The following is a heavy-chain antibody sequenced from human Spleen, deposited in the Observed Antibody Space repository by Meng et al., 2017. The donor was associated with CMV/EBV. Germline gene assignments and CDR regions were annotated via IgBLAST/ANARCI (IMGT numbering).Heavy chain of an antibody. V-gene: IGHV4-61*08. Sequence: CTFSGGFVSSGDYYWSWVRQAPGKGLEWIGYIYYSGSTNYNPSLKSRVTISLATSKNKFTLRLSSVTAADTAVYYCARSRRGGWFDPWGQGTLVTVSS. CDR2: IYYSGST. J-gene: IGHJ5*02. CDR1: GGFVSSGDYY. CDR3: ARSRRGGWFDP.